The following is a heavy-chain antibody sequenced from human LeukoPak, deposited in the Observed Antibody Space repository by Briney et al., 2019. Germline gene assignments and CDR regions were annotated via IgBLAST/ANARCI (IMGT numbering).Heavy chain of an antibody. CDR2: ISYDGSNK. CDR3: AESVYYYGSGSHLDY. V-gene: IGHV3-30*03. CDR1: GFTFSSYG. Sequence: GGSLRLSCAASGFTFSSYGMHWVRQAPGKGLEWVAVISYDGSNKYYADSVKGRFTISRDNSKNTLYLQMNSLRAEDTAVYYCAESVYYYGSGSHLDYWGQGTLVTVSS. D-gene: IGHD3-10*01. J-gene: IGHJ4*02.